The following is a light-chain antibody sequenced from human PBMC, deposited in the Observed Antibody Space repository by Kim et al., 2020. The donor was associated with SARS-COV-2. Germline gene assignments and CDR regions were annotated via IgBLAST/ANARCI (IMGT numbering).Light chain of an antibody. V-gene: IGKV3-20*01. CDR1: QSINSRF. Sequence: APGEEAALTCRASQSINSRFLAWYQQRPGQAPRLLIYGASSRATGIPDRFSGSGSGTDFTLTITRLEPEDVAVYFCQHYDNSPLTFGGGTKVDIK. J-gene: IGKJ4*01. CDR2: GAS. CDR3: QHYDNSPLT.